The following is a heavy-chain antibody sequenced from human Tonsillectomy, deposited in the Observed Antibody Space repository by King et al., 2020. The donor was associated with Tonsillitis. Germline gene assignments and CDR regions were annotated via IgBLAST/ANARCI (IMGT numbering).Heavy chain of an antibody. V-gene: IGHV3-33*05. D-gene: IGHD5-24*01. CDR3: ARDRDGYIFDH. CDR1: GFTFRSYD. J-gene: IGHJ4*02. CDR2: ISFDGSYK. Sequence: VQLVESGGGVVQPGRSLRLSCAASGFTFRSYDMYWVCQAPGKGLEWVAVISFDGSYKYYADSVTGRFTISRDNSKNTLYLQMNSLRAEDTAVYYCARDRDGYIFDHWGQGTLVTVSS.